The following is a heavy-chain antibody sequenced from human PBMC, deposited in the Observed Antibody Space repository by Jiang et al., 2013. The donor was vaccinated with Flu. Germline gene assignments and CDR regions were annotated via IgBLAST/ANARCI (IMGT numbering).Heavy chain of an antibody. CDR3: AKGXISGYDYAYYFDY. CDR1: GFIFSSYG. J-gene: IGHJ4*02. CDR2: ISYDGSNK. D-gene: IGHD5-12*01. Sequence: VQLVESGGGVVQPGRSLRLSCAASGFIFSSYGMHWVRQAPGKGLEWVAVISYDGSNKYYADSVKGRFTISRDNSKNTLYLQMNSLRAEDTAVYYCAKGXISGYDYAYYFDYWGQGTLVTVSS. V-gene: IGHV3-30*18.